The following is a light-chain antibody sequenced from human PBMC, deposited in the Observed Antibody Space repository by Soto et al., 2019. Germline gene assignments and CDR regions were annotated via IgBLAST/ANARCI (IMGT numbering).Light chain of an antibody. CDR1: QSVSSTY. J-gene: IGKJ3*01. CDR2: GAS. CDR3: QQHGSSPVFT. V-gene: IGKV3-20*01. Sequence: EIVLTQSPGTLSLSSGERATLSCRASQSVSSTYLARYQHKPGQAPRLLIYGASSRATGIPDRFSGSGSGTDFSLTISRLEPEDFAVYYCQQHGSSPVFTFGPGTKVISN.